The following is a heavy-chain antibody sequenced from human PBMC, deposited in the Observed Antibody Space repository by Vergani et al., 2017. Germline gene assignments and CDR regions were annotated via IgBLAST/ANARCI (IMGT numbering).Heavy chain of an antibody. CDR2: IISSSSYI. J-gene: IGHJ6*02. CDR3: ARVKLYYYGMDV. Sequence: EVQLVESGGGLVKPGGSLRLSCAASGFTFSSYSMNWVRQAPGKGLEWVSSIISSSSYIYYADSVKGRFTISRDNAKNSLYLQMNSLRAEDTAVYYCARVKLYYYGMDVWGQGTTVTVSS. V-gene: IGHV3-21*01. CDR1: GFTFSSYS.